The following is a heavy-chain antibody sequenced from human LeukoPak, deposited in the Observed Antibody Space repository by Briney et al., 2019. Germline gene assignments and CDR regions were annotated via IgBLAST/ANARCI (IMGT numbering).Heavy chain of an antibody. Sequence: PSETLSLTCTVSGGSISSYSWSWIRQPPGKGLEWIGYIYHSGSTYYNPSLKSRVTISVDRSKNQFSLKLSSVTAADTAVYYCARGGYYGSGSYSAFDIWGQGTMVTVSS. D-gene: IGHD3-10*01. J-gene: IGHJ3*02. CDR1: GGSISSYS. V-gene: IGHV4-30-2*01. CDR3: ARGGYYGSGSYSAFDI. CDR2: IYHSGST.